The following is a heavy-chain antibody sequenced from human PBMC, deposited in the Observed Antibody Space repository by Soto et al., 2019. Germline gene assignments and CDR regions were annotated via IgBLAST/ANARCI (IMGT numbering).Heavy chain of an antibody. CDR2: ISANNGNS. D-gene: IGHD3-10*01. Sequence: QVQLVQSGDEMRKPGASVKVSCPASGYTFSNYGITWVRQAPGQGLEWMGWISANNGNSKYAQSLQGTLTLTTDTSTITAYMELRSLRSDDTAVYYCARDWYFYGSGSPNHMDVWGKGPTVSVSS. CDR3: ARDWYFYGSGSPNHMDV. J-gene: IGHJ6*03. V-gene: IGHV1-18*01. CDR1: GYTFSNYG.